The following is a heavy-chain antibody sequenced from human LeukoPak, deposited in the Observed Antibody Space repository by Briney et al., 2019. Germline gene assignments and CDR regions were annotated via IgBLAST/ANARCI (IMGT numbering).Heavy chain of an antibody. V-gene: IGHV3-53*01. D-gene: IGHD3-9*01. CDR3: AREVVLTGYYNRYFDY. CDR2: IYSGGST. Sequence: GGSLRLSCTASGFTVSSNYMSWVRQAPGKGLEWVSVIYSGGSTYYADSVKGRFTISRDNSKNTLYLQMNSLRAEDTAVYYCAREVVLTGYYNRYFDYWGQGTLVTVSS. CDR1: GFTVSSNY. J-gene: IGHJ4*02.